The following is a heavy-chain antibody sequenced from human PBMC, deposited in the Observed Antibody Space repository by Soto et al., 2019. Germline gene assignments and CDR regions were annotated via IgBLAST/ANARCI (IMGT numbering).Heavy chain of an antibody. Sequence: GASVKVSCKASGYTFTSYDINWVRQATGQGLEWMGWMNPNSGNTGYAQKFQGRVTMTRNTSISTAYMELSSLRSEDTAVYYCARLDYIAVEHVGAFDIWGKGTMVTVSS. CDR1: GYTFTSYD. V-gene: IGHV1-8*01. CDR3: ARLDYIAVEHVGAFDI. CDR2: MNPNSGNT. J-gene: IGHJ3*02. D-gene: IGHD6-19*01.